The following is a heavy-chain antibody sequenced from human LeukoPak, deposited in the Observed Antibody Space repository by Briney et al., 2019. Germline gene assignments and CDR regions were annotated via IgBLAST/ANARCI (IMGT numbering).Heavy chain of an antibody. J-gene: IGHJ6*03. CDR2: IYTSGST. CDR3: ARILMARPGYYYYYYYMDV. CDR1: GGSISSGSYY. D-gene: IGHD5-18*01. Sequence: SQTLSLTCTVSGGSISSGSYYWSWIRQPAGKGLEWIGRIYTSGSTNYNPSLKSRVTISVDTSKNQFSLKLSSVTAADTAVYYCARILMARPGYYYYYYYMDVWGKGTTVTVSS. V-gene: IGHV4-61*02.